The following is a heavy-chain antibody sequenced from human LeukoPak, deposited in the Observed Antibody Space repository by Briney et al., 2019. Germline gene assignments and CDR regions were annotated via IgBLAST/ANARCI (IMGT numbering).Heavy chain of an antibody. Sequence: GSLRLSCAASGFTVSSNYMSWVRQAPGKGLEWIGEINHSGSTNYNPSLKSRVTISVDTSKNQFSLKLSSVTAADTAVYYCARGSWRFDPWGQGTLVTVSS. CDR1: GFTVSSNY. V-gene: IGHV4-34*01. CDR3: ARGSWRFDP. CDR2: INHSGST. J-gene: IGHJ5*02.